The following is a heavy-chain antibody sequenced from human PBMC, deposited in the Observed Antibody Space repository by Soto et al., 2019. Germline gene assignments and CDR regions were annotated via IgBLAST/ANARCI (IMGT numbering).Heavy chain of an antibody. CDR2: IHHSGSA. D-gene: IGHD2-21*02. CDR3: ARHDSRGGAFDI. CDR1: GGSISDYY. J-gene: IGHJ3*02. V-gene: IGHV4-59*08. Sequence: QVQLQESDPGLVKPSETLSLTCTVSGGSISDYYWSWIRQPPGKGLEWIAYIHHSGSAIYTPSLQSRVTISLDMSKSQFSLKLSSVTAADTAVYYSARHDSRGGAFDIWGQGTMVTVST.